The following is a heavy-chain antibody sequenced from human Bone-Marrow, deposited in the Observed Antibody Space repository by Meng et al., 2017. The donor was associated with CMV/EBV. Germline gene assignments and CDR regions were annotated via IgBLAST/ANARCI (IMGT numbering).Heavy chain of an antibody. J-gene: IGHJ6*02. V-gene: IGHV3-30*04. CDR1: GFTFSSYA. Sequence: GESLKISCPASGFTFSSYAMHWVRQAPGKGLEWVAVIAYDGSNNYHADSVKGRFTISRDNSKNTLYLQMNRLRAEDTAVYYCARVYSNNYYYYGMDVWGQGTTVTVSS. D-gene: IGHD6-13*01. CDR2: IAYDGSNN. CDR3: ARVYSNNYYYYGMDV.